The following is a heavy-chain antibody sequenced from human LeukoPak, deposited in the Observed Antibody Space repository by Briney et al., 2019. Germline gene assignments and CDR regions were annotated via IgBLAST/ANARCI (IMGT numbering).Heavy chain of an antibody. CDR1: VFTFSPYS. Sequence: PGGSQTLSCTASVFTFSPYSVSWARHARGGGLEWVGFIRSKAYGGTTEYAASVKGRSTISRDDSKSIAYLQMNSLKTEDTAVYYCTRGITIVGVVTGVDYWGQGNRVTVSS. CDR3: TRGITIVGVVTGVDY. V-gene: IGHV3-49*04. D-gene: IGHD3-3*01. J-gene: IGHJ4*02. CDR2: IRSKAYGGTT.